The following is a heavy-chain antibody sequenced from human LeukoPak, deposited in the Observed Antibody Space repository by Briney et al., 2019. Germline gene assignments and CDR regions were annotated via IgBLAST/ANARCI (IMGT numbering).Heavy chain of an antibody. CDR1: GGSFSGCY. Sequence: SETLSLTCDLYGGSFSGCYWSWIRQPPGKGLEWIGEINHSGSTNYNPSLKSRVTISVDTSKNQFSLKLSSVTAADTAVYYCASRTLSLKFDYWGQGTLVTVSS. CDR3: ASRTLSLKFDY. CDR2: INHSGST. J-gene: IGHJ4*02. D-gene: IGHD1-14*01. V-gene: IGHV4-34*01.